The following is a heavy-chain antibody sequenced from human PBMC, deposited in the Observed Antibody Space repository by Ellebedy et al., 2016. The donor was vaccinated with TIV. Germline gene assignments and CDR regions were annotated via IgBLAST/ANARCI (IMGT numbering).Heavy chain of an antibody. Sequence: GESLKISCAASGFTFSSSDMHWVRQAPGKGPEWVAHITQDGSRNYDADSVKGRFTISRDNTKNTLYLQMNSLSADDTAVYYCARSYGGYNPFDYWGQGTLVTVSS. CDR1: GFTFSSSD. V-gene: IGHV3-30*03. J-gene: IGHJ4*02. CDR3: ARSYGGYNPFDY. CDR2: ITQDGSRN. D-gene: IGHD5-12*01.